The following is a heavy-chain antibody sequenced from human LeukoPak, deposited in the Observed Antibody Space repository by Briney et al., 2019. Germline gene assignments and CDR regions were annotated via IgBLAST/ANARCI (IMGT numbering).Heavy chain of an antibody. J-gene: IGHJ3*02. CDR3: AILRDIVVVPAAIGPAFDI. Sequence: SVKVSCKASGGTFSSYAISWVRQAPGQGLEWMGGIIPIFGTTNYAQKFQGRVTITTDESTSTAYMELSSLRSEDTAVYYCAILRDIVVVPAAIGPAFDIWGQGTMVTVSS. CDR1: GGTFSSYA. D-gene: IGHD2-2*02. V-gene: IGHV1-69*05. CDR2: IIPIFGTT.